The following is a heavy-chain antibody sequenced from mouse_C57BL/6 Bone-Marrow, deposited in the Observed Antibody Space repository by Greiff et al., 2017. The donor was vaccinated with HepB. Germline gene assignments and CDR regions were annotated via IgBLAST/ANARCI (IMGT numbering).Heavy chain of an antibody. CDR1: GYTFTSYW. J-gene: IGHJ4*01. V-gene: IGHV1-64*01. CDR3: ARWNIYDGYSRGAMDY. CDR2: IHPNSGST. D-gene: IGHD2-3*01. Sequence: QVHVKQPGAELVKPGASVKLSCKASGYTFTSYWMHWVKQRPGQGLEWIGMIHPNSGSTNYNEKFKSKATLTVDKSSSTAYMQLSSLTSEDSAVYYCARWNIYDGYSRGAMDYWGQGTSVTVSS.